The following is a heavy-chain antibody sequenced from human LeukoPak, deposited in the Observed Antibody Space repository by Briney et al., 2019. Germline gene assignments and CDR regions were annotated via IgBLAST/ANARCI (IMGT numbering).Heavy chain of an antibody. Sequence: SETLSLTCTVSGGSIRSGSNYWPWIRQPAGTGLEWIGRIYTSGTTHYNPSLKSRVTISVDTSKNQFSLKLSSVTAADTAVYYCARSLDGYNPGDYWGQGTLVTVSS. D-gene: IGHD5-24*01. CDR1: GGSIRSGSNY. V-gene: IGHV4-61*02. CDR2: IYTSGTT. J-gene: IGHJ4*02. CDR3: ARSLDGYNPGDY.